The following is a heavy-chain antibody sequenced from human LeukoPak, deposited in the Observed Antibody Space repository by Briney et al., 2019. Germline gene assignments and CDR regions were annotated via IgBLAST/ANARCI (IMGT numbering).Heavy chain of an antibody. CDR2: IYYSGST. CDR1: RGSISSSSYY. J-gene: IGHJ6*03. CDR3: ARHRYSSSWYNYYYMDV. Sequence: SETLSLTCTVSRGSISSSSYYWGWIRQPPGKGLEWIGSIYYSGSTYYNPSLKSRVTISVDTSKNQFSLKLSSVTAADTSVYYCARHRYSSSWYNYYYMDVWGKGTTVTVSS. V-gene: IGHV4-39*01. D-gene: IGHD6-13*01.